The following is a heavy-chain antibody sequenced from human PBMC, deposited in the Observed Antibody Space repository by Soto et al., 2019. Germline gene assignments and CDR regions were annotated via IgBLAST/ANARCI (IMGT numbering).Heavy chain of an antibody. D-gene: IGHD3-22*01. Sequence: SETLSLTCTVSGGSISSYYWSWIRQPPGKGLEWIGYIYYSGSTNYNPSLKSRVTISVDTSKNQFSLKLSSVTAADTAVYYCARLGYYYDSSGYPGAFDYWGQGTLVTVSS. CDR2: IYYSGST. CDR1: GGSISSYY. J-gene: IGHJ4*02. V-gene: IGHV4-59*08. CDR3: ARLGYYYDSSGYPGAFDY.